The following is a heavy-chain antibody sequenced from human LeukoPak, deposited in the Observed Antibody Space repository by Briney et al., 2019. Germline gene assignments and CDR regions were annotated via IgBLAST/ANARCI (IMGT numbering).Heavy chain of an antibody. J-gene: IGHJ4*02. CDR3: ARGVTYYVDDY. Sequence: SETLSLTCTVSGGSISSSSYYWGWIRQPPGKGLEWIGNIYYSGSAYYNPSLKSRVTISVDTSKNQFSLELSSVTAADTAVYYCARGVTYYVDDYWGQGTLVTVSS. V-gene: IGHV4-39*07. CDR2: IYYSGSA. D-gene: IGHD1-26*01. CDR1: GGSISSSSYY.